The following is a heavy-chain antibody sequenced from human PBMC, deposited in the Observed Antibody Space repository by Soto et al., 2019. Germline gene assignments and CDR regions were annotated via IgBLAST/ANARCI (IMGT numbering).Heavy chain of an antibody. V-gene: IGHV1-46*01. J-gene: IGHJ4*02. Sequence: GASVKVSCKAFGYTFTSYYMHWVRQAPGQGLEWMGIINPSGGSTSYAQKFQGRVTMTRDTSTSTVYMELSSLRSEDTAVYYCARGMNDIVVVVAATWIFDYWGQGTLVTVSS. CDR3: ARGMNDIVVVVAATWIFDY. D-gene: IGHD2-15*01. CDR2: INPSGGST. CDR1: GYTFTSYY.